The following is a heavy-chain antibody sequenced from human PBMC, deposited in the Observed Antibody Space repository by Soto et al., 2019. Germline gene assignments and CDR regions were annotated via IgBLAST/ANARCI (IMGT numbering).Heavy chain of an antibody. V-gene: IGHV1-69*12. Sequence: QVQLVQSGAEVQKPGSSVKVSCKASGGAFSDYAFSWVRQAPGQGLEWLGGIMPIFRAPDYAQTFQGRVTITADEFTRTAYMEMNSLRSEDTAVYYCASWLKGPDIGNYYYGMDVW. CDR3: ASWLKGPDIGNYYYGMDV. D-gene: IGHD2-15*01. CDR1: GGAFSDYA. CDR2: IMPIFRAP. J-gene: IGHJ6*01.